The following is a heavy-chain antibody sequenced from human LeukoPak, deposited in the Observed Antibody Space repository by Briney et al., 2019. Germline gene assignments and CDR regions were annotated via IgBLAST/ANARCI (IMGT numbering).Heavy chain of an antibody. Sequence: GASVKVSCKASGYTFTSYYMYWVRQAPGQGLEWMGIINPSSGITNSAQKLQGRVTMTRDTSTSTVYMELSSLRSDDTAVYYCARGGSGLEYWGQGTLVTVSP. CDR3: ARGGSGLEY. CDR2: INPSSGIT. J-gene: IGHJ4*02. CDR1: GYTFTSYY. V-gene: IGHV1-46*04. D-gene: IGHD3-3*01.